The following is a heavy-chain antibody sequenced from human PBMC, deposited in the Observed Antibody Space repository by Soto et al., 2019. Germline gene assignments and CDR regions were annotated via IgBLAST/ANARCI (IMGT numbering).Heavy chain of an antibody. J-gene: IGHJ5*02. V-gene: IGHV3-30*03. CDR2: ISYDGSNK. CDR1: GFTFSSYG. CDR3: ARFGYCSSTSCDDWFDP. Sequence: PGGSLRLSCAASGFTFSSYGLHWVRQAPGKGLEWVAVISYDGSNKYYADSVKGRFTISRDNSKTTLYLQMNSLRAEDTDVYYCARFGYCSSTSCDDWFDPWGQGTLVTVSS. D-gene: IGHD2-2*01.